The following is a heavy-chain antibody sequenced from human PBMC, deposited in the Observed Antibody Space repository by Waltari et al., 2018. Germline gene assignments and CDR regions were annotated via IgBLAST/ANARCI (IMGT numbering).Heavy chain of an antibody. CDR2: ISGSGGST. Sequence: EVQLLESGGGLVQPGGSLRLSCAASGFTFSTYVMSWVRQAPGKGLEWVSGISGSGGSTYYADSVKGRFTISRDNSKNTLFLQMNSLRAEDTAVYYCAQEGLARRYCSGGSCSADYWGQGTLVTVSS. D-gene: IGHD2-15*01. V-gene: IGHV3-23*01. CDR1: GFTFSTYV. CDR3: AQEGLARRYCSGGSCSADY. J-gene: IGHJ4*02.